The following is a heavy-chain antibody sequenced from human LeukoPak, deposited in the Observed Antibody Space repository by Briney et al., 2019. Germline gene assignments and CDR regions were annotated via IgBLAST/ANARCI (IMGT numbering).Heavy chain of an antibody. J-gene: IGHJ5*02. D-gene: IGHD1-26*01. CDR2: IYHSGST. CDR3: ARHHGGSYGWFDP. Sequence: PSETLSLTCAVSGGSISSSNWWSWVRQPPGKGLEWIGEIYHSGSTNYNPSLKSRVTISVDKSKNQFSLKLSSVTAADTAVYYCARHHGGSYGWFDPWGQGTLVTVSS. CDR1: GGSISSSNW. V-gene: IGHV4-4*02.